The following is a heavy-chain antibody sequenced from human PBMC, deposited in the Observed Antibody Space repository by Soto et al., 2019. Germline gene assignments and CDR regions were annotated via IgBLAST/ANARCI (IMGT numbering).Heavy chain of an antibody. CDR2: INPSSGGT. Sequence: ASVTVSCQTSGYTFTGYYMHWVRQAPGQGLEWMGWINPSSGGTNYAQKFQGWVTMTRDTSISTAYMELSRLRSDDTAVYYCARDKSRRPYYYDSSGSRGYYFDYWGQGTLVTVSS. J-gene: IGHJ4*02. CDR1: GYTFTGYY. D-gene: IGHD3-22*01. V-gene: IGHV1-2*04. CDR3: ARDKSRRPYYYDSSGSRGYYFDY.